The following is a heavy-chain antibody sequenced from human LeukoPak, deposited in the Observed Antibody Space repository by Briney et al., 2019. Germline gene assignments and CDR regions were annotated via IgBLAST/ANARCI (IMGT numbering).Heavy chain of an antibody. Sequence: GGSLRLSCAASGFTFSGYEMNWVRQAPGKGLEWVANIKQDGSEKYYVDSVKGRFTISRDNAKNSLYLQMNSLRADDTAVYYCARDAFSRISIFGVVSDAFDIWGQGTMVTVSS. D-gene: IGHD3-3*01. CDR3: ARDAFSRISIFGVVSDAFDI. CDR2: IKQDGSEK. CDR1: GFTFSGYE. J-gene: IGHJ3*02. V-gene: IGHV3-7*01.